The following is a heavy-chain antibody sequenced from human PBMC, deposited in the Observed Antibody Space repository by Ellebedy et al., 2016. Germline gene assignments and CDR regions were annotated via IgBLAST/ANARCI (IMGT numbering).Heavy chain of an antibody. V-gene: IGHV3-7*03. CDR2: IKQDGSEK. D-gene: IGHD1-1*01. Sequence: GESLKISCAVSGFIYSNYWMTWVRQVPGKGLEWVASIKQDGSEKYYVDSVKGRFSISRDNAKNSLFLQMNSLRAEDTAMYYCARSGVPNRDDIWFDPWGQGTLVTVSA. CDR1: GFIYSNYW. CDR3: ARSGVPNRDDIWFDP. J-gene: IGHJ5*02.